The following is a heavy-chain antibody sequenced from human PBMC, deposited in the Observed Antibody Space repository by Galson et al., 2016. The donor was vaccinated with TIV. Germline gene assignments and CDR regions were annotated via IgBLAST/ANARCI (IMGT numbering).Heavy chain of an antibody. D-gene: IGHD1-7*01. Sequence: PALVKPTQTLTLTCSFSGFSLSTSPMGVGWVRQPPGKALEWLALIYWDDDIHSSPSLRSRLTITKDTSKNEVVLTLTNMDPVDTATYYCARRREPELRGFDYWGPGILVTVAS. CDR1: GFSLSTSPMG. V-gene: IGHV2-5*02. J-gene: IGHJ4*02. CDR2: IYWDDDI. CDR3: ARRREPELRGFDY.